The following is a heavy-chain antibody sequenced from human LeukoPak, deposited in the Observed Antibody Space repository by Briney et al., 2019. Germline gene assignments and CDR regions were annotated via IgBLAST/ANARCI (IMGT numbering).Heavy chain of an antibody. D-gene: IGHD3/OR15-3a*01. CDR3: TRDGQASYNYSMDA. CDR2: IKEDGSDK. V-gene: IGHV3-7*01. J-gene: IGHJ6*03. CDR1: GFTFSSYW. Sequence: GGSLRLSCAASGFTFSSYWMSWVRQAPGKGLEWVANIKEDGSDKYYIDSVKGRFTISRDSAKNSLFLQMSSLRAEDTAVYYCTRDGQASYNYSMDAWGKGTTVTISS.